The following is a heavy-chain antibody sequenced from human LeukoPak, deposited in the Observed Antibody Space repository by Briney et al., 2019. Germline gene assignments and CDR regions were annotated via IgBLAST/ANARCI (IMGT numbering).Heavy chain of an antibody. D-gene: IGHD3-10*01. J-gene: IGHJ6*03. CDR1: GGSFSGYY. CDR2: INHSGST. CDR3: ARSGGVYYYYYMDV. Sequence: PSETLSLTCAVYGGSFSGYYWSWIRRPPGKGLEWIGEINHSGSTNYNPSLKSRVTISVDTSKNQFSLKLSSVTAADTAVYYCARSGGVYYYYYMDVWGKGTTVTVSS. V-gene: IGHV4-34*01.